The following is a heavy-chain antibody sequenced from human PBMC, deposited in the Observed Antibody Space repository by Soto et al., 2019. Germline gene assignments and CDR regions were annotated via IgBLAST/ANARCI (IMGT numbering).Heavy chain of an antibody. CDR1: GYSFSDYF. D-gene: IGHD2-15*01. V-gene: IGHV1-2*02. CDR2: INPNSGVI. Sequence: QVQLVQSGAEVKKPGASVKVSCRSSGYSFSDYFIHWVRQAPGHGLEWMGWINPNSGVINYAQNFLGRVTVTRDTSIATAYMELSGLRSDDTAVYFCPRGYRKFDSWGQGTLVTVSS. J-gene: IGHJ5*01. CDR3: PRGYRKFDS.